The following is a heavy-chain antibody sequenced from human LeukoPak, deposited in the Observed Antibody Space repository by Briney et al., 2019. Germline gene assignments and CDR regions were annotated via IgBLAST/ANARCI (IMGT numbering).Heavy chain of an antibody. CDR2: INTNTGNP. CDR3: ARAPHRHAFDI. Sequence: ASVKVSCKASGYTFTSYAMNWVRQAPGQGLEWMGWINTNTGNPTYAQGFTGRFVFSLDTSVSTAYLQMNSLRAEDTAVYYCARAPHRHAFDIWGQGTMVTVSS. CDR1: GYTFTSYA. J-gene: IGHJ3*02. V-gene: IGHV7-4-1*02.